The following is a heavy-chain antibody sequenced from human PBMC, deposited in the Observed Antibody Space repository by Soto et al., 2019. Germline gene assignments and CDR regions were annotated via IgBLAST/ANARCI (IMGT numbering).Heavy chain of an antibody. CDR2: IYYSGST. Sequence: QVQLQESGPGLVKPSQTLSLTCTVSGGSISSGDYYWSWIRQPPGKGLEWIGYIYYSGSTYYNPSLKSRVTMSVDTSKNQFSLKLSSVTAADTAVYYCARGYCSGGSCYLRRFWFDPWGQGTLVTVSS. CDR3: ARGYCSGGSCYLRRFWFDP. D-gene: IGHD2-15*01. CDR1: GGSISSGDYY. V-gene: IGHV4-30-4*01. J-gene: IGHJ5*02.